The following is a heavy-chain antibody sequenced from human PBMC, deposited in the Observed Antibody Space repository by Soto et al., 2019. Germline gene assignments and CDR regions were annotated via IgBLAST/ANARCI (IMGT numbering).Heavy chain of an antibody. Sequence: QLQLPESGPGLVKPSETLSLTCTVSGGSISSTNYFWGWIRQPPGKGLEWIGNIYYSGNTYHNPARKSRFILSVDTSTNQFSLKLTCVTAADTAVYYCARLGVTGSQIFDYWDQGTLVTVSS. D-gene: IGHD2-21*02. CDR2: IYYSGNT. CDR3: ARLGVTGSQIFDY. CDR1: GGSISSTNYF. J-gene: IGHJ4*02. V-gene: IGHV4-39*01.